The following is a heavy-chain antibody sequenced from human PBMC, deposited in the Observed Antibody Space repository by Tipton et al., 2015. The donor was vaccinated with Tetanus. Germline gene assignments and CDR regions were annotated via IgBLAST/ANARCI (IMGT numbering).Heavy chain of an antibody. CDR1: GFTFSSYS. V-gene: IGHV3-30-3*01. D-gene: IGHD2-21*01. J-gene: IGHJ2*01. CDR2: LSSDGSVT. Sequence: SLRLSCAASGFTFSSYSMHWVRQIPGNGLEWVAVLSSDGSVTFYADSVKGRFTISRDNSKNTAYLQINSLRVEDTAIYYCAREGGDLGHWYPDLWGRGTLVAVSS. CDR3: AREGGDLGHWYPDL.